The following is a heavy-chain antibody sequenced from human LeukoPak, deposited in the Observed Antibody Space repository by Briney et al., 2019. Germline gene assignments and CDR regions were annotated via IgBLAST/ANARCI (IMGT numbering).Heavy chain of an antibody. CDR2: INPNSGGT. CDR3: ARDLGGGTMVRGVDYYFDY. D-gene: IGHD3-10*01. CDR1: GYTFTGYY. Sequence: ASVKVSCKASGYTFTGYYVHWVRQAPGQGLEWMGWINPNSGGTNYAQKFQGRVTMTRDTSISTAYMELSRLRSDDTAVYYCARDLGGGTMVRGVDYYFDYWGQGTLVTVSS. V-gene: IGHV1-2*02. J-gene: IGHJ4*02.